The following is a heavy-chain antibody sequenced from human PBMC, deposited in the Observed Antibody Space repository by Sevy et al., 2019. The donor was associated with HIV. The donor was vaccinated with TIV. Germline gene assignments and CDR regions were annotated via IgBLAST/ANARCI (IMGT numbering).Heavy chain of an antibody. D-gene: IGHD6-13*01. Sequence: SETLSLTCIVSGGSITIAGYYWSWIRQHPGKGLELIGHIYYSGVTYYNPSLKSRLIISVDSSKNQFSLKLSSVTAADTAVYYCARAPVDAADTGYFQHWGQGTLVTVSS. J-gene: IGHJ1*01. CDR2: IYYSGVT. CDR3: ARAPVDAADTGYFQH. CDR1: GGSITIAGYY. V-gene: IGHV4-31*03.